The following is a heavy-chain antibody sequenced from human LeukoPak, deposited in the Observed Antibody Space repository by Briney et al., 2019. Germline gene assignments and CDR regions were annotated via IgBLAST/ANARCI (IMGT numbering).Heavy chain of an antibody. D-gene: IGHD2-2*01. Sequence: ASVKVSCKASGYTFTSYGINWVRQATGQGLEWMGWMNPNSGNTKYAQKLQDRVTMTTDTSTSIAYMELRSLRSDDTAVYYCARVQSAAMGRYHFDHWGQGTLVIVSS. J-gene: IGHJ4*02. CDR3: ARVQSAAMGRYHFDH. V-gene: IGHV1-18*01. CDR1: GYTFTSYG. CDR2: MNPNSGNT.